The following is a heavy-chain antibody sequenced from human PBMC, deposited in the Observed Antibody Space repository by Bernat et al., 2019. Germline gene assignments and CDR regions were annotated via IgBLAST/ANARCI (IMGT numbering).Heavy chain of an antibody. V-gene: IGHV3-53*04. Sequence: EVQLVESGGGLVQPGGSLRLSCAASGFTVSGNYMSWVRQSPGKGLEWVSVIYSGGSKYYADYVKGRFTNSRQNSKNPLFLQMNSLRAEDTAVYYCASHSGSYSPEYFQHWGQGTVVTVSS. CDR1: GFTVSGNY. CDR3: ASHSGSYSPEYFQH. CDR2: IYSGGSK. J-gene: IGHJ1*01. D-gene: IGHD1-26*01.